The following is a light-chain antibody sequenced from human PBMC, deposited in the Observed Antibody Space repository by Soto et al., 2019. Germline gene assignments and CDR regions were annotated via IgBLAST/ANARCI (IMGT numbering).Light chain of an antibody. J-gene: IGKJ5*01. Sequence: DIQLTQSPSFLSASVGDRVTITCRASQVISSYLAWYQQKPWTAPKFLIYPASTLQSGVPSRFSGSGSGTEFNLTISSLQPEDFANYLCQQVSSYPITFGQGTGLEIK. CDR2: PAS. CDR1: QVISSY. V-gene: IGKV1-9*01. CDR3: QQVSSYPIT.